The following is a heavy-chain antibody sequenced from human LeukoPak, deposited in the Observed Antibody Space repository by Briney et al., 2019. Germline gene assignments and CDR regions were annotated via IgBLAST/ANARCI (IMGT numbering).Heavy chain of an antibody. J-gene: IGHJ4*02. CDR1: GFTFSNAW. Sequence: GGSLRLSCAASGFTFSNAWMSWVRQAPGKGLEWVGRIKSKTDGGTTDYADSVKGRFTISRDNSKNTLYLQMNSLRAEDTAVYYCARGSYDYVWGSYRYEVRGAPEVPYYWGQGTLVTVSS. V-gene: IGHV3-15*01. CDR3: ARGSYDYVWGSYRYEVRGAPEVPYY. D-gene: IGHD3-16*02. CDR2: IKSKTDGGTT.